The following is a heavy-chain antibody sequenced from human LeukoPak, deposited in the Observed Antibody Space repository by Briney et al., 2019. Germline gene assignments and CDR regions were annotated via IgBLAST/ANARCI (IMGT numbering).Heavy chain of an antibody. CDR1: GFTFDDYA. J-gene: IGHJ6*02. D-gene: IGHD2-2*01. CDR2: ISWNSGSI. CDR3: AKGYDLLSTSPMDV. V-gene: IGHV3-9*01. Sequence: GGSLRLSCAASGFTFDDYAMHWVRQAPVKGLEWVSGISWNSGSIGYADSVKGRFTISRDNAKNSLYLQMNSLRAEDTALYYSAKGYDLLSTSPMDVWGQGTTVTVSS.